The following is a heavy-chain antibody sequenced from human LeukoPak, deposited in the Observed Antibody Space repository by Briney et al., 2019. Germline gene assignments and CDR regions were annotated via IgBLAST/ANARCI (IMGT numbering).Heavy chain of an antibody. CDR2: ISAYDGDT. CDR1: GYSFTSYG. CDR3: ARGGGRYYDFWSSNWFDP. V-gene: IGHV1-18*01. J-gene: IGHJ5*02. Sequence: ASVKVSCKASGYSFTSYGISWVRQAPGQGLEWVGWISAYDGDTKYAQNLQGRVTLTTDTSTSTAYMELRSLRSDDTAVYYCARGGGRYYDFWSSNWFDPWGQGTLVTVSS. D-gene: IGHD3-3*01.